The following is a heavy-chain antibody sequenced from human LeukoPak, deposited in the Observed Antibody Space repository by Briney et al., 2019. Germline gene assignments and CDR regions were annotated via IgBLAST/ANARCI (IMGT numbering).Heavy chain of an antibody. CDR2: ISSSSSYI. Sequence: GGSLRLSCAASGFTFSSYSMNWVRQAPGKGLEWVSSISSSSSYIYYADSVKGRFTISRDHAKNSLYLQMNSLRAEDTAVYYCARVGYYDSSGYDYWGQGTLVTVSS. V-gene: IGHV3-21*01. J-gene: IGHJ4*02. CDR1: GFTFSSYS. CDR3: ARVGYYDSSGYDY. D-gene: IGHD3-22*01.